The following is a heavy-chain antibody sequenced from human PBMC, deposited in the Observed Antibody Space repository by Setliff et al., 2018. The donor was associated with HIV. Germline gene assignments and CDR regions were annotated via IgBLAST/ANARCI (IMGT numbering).Heavy chain of an antibody. V-gene: IGHV4-4*09. D-gene: IGHD2-8*02. CDR3: ARLIHTGLLYFDF. Sequence: SETLSLTCFVSDVSISDHYWGWIRQPPGKGLEWIGYIYSSGTTQYNPSVESRVTMSLDTSRDQFSLNLRSVTAADTAVYFCARLIHTGLLYFDFWGLGTLVTVSS. CDR1: DVSISDHY. J-gene: IGHJ4*02. CDR2: IYSSGTT.